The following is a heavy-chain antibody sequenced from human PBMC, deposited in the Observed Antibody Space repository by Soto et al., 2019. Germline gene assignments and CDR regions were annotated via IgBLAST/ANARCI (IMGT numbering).Heavy chain of an antibody. Sequence: GESMMISCPGAGYIYTSYWIDWVRQMPWKGLEGKGIIYPGDSDTRYSPSFQGQVPISADKPIITAYLHWSTLKASDTAMYDCARHCYSSPAPNPDYWYFDLWGRGTLVTVSS. CDR1: GYIYTSYW. D-gene: IGHD6-19*01. CDR2: IYPGDSDT. CDR3: ARHCYSSPAPNPDYWYFDL. V-gene: IGHV5-51*01. J-gene: IGHJ2*01.